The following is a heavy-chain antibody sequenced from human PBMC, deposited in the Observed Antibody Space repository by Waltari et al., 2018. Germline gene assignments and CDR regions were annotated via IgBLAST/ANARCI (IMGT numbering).Heavy chain of an antibody. V-gene: IGHV4-39*07. CDR3: ARSNLHFDY. CDR1: GGSISNSRSY. CDR2: IYYSGST. J-gene: IGHJ4*02. D-gene: IGHD7-27*01. Sequence: QLQLQESGPGPVKPSETLSLTCTVSGGSISNSRSYWGWIRQPPGKGLEWIGSIYYSGSTYYNPSLKSRVTISVDTSKNQFSLKLSSVTAADTAVYYCARSNLHFDYWGQGTLVTVSS.